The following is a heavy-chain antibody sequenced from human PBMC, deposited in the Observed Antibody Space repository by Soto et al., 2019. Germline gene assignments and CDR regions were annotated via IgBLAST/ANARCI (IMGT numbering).Heavy chain of an antibody. D-gene: IGHD2-8*01. J-gene: IGHJ5*02. CDR3: ATDLMADLPSTNSFDP. CDR2: FDPEDGET. V-gene: IGHV1-24*01. Sequence: ASVKVSCKVSGYTLTELSMHWVRQAPGKGLEWMGGFDPEDGETMYAQKFQGRVTMTEDTSTDTAYMELSSLRSEDTAVYYCATDLMADLPSTNSFDPSGQGTLVTVSS. CDR1: GYTLTELS.